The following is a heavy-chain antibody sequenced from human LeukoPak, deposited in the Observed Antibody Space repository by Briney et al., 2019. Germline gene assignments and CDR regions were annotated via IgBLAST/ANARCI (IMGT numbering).Heavy chain of an antibody. J-gene: IGHJ4*02. D-gene: IGHD5-12*01. Sequence: GGSLRLSCAASGLVFGKYAMAWVRQAPGKGLECVSIISDDSSFTNYLDSVKGRSTIFRDNSKNTLYLHMNSLKAEDTAVYYCAKGRCSGPGCDSFDYWGQGTLVTVSS. CDR1: GLVFGKYA. V-gene: IGHV3-23*01. CDR3: AKGRCSGPGCDSFDY. CDR2: ISDDSSFT.